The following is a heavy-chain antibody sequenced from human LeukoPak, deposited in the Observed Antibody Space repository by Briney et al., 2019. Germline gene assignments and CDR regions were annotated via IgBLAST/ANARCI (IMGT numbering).Heavy chain of an antibody. V-gene: IGHV1-18*01. CDR1: GYTFTSYG. J-gene: IGHJ4*02. Sequence: ASVKVSCKAAGYTFTSYGISWVRQAPGQGLEWMGWISGYNGKTNYAQKLQGRVTMTTDTSTSTAYMELRSLRSDDTAVYYCARDYRDVLLWFGELSKWGQGTLVTVSS. CDR3: ARDYRDVLLWFGELSK. D-gene: IGHD3-10*01. CDR2: ISGYNGKT.